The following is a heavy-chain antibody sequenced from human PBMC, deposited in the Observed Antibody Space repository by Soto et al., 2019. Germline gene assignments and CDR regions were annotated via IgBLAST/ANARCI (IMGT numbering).Heavy chain of an antibody. CDR1: GFTFDNYA. D-gene: IGHD4-17*01. CDR3: AKDLYGDFDY. J-gene: IGHJ4*02. CDR2: ISGSGAVT. V-gene: IGHV3-23*01. Sequence: EVQLLESGGGLVQPGGSLTLSCAASGFTFDNYAMTWVRQAPGKGLEWVSTISGSGAVTYYTDSVKGRFTISRDNSKNTLYLQMNSLRADDTAVYYCAKDLYGDFDYWGQGILVTVSS.